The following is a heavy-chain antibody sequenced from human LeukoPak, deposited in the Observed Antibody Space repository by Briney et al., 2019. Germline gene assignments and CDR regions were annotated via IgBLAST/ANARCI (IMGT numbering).Heavy chain of an antibody. D-gene: IGHD3-22*01. CDR3: ARRRYYDSTGYLD. J-gene: IGHJ1*01. Sequence: SETLSLTCTLSGGYISSSSYYWGWIRQPPGTGLEWIGDIYYSGSTYYNASLKSRVSISIDTSNNRFSLHLGSLTAADTALYYCARRRYYDSTGYLDWGQGTLVTVSS. CDR1: GGYISSSSYY. V-gene: IGHV4-39*02. CDR2: IYYSGST.